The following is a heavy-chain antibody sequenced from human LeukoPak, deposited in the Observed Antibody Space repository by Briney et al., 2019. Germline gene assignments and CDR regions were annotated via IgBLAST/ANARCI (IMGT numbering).Heavy chain of an antibody. CDR2: IYYSGST. V-gene: IGHV4-34*01. J-gene: IGHJ4*02. D-gene: IGHD4-17*01. CDR1: GGSFSGYY. CDR3: ARADTVTKDFDY. Sequence: SETLSLTCAVYGGSFSGYYWSWIRQPPGKGLEWIGSIYYSGSTYYNPSLKSRVTISVDTSKNQFSLKLSSVTAADTAVYYCARADTVTKDFDYWGQGTLVTVSS.